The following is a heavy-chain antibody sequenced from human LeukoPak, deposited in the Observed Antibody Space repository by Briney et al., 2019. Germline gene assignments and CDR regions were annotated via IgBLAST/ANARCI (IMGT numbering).Heavy chain of an antibody. CDR3: AKESVTSGDFDY. Sequence: SLRLSCAASVFTFDDYAMHWVRQAPGKGLEWVSGISWNSGSIGYADSVKGRFTISRDNAKNSLYLQMNSLRAEDMALYYCAKESVTSGDFDYWGQGTLVTVSS. V-gene: IGHV3-9*03. CDR1: VFTFDDYA. D-gene: IGHD4-11*01. J-gene: IGHJ4*02. CDR2: ISWNSGSI.